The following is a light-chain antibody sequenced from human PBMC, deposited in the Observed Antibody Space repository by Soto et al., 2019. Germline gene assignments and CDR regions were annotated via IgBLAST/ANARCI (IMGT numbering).Light chain of an antibody. CDR3: QQYNSYST. CDR1: QGISSY. V-gene: IGKV1D-8*03. Sequence: VIWMTQSPSLLSASTGDRFTISVRMSQGISSYLAWYQQKPGKAPKLLIYDASSLESGVPSRFSGSGSGTEFTLTISSLQPDDFATYYCQQYNSYSTFGGGTKVDIK. CDR2: DAS. J-gene: IGKJ4*01.